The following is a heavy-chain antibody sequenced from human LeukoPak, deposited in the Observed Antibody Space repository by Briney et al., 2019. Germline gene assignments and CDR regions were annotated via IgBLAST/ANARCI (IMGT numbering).Heavy chain of an antibody. D-gene: IGHD3-10*01. Sequence: GDSVKVSCKASGYTFSGTGWYLYWPRQAPGQGLECMGWIYPNNGATAYAQKFQGRVAMTRDTSITTAYMELSRLRPDDTAVYYCARDGPAQMVDFDYWGQGTLVTVSS. CDR3: ARDGPAQMVDFDY. CDR1: GYTFSGTGWY. V-gene: IGHV1-2*02. J-gene: IGHJ4*02. CDR2: IYPNNGAT.